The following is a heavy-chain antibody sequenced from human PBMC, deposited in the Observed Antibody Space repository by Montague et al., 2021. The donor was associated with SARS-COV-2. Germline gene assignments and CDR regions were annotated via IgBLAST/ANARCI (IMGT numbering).Heavy chain of an antibody. CDR3: ARVGTGYSSNLPSHFQH. D-gene: IGHD6-13*01. J-gene: IGHJ1*01. V-gene: IGHV4-59*01. CDR2: IYNRGTT. Sequence: SETLSLTCTVSDDSFSHYFYGWIRQPPGKGLEWIGNIYNRGTTNXNPSLKSRVSLSIDKSKNQFSLNLTSVTAADTAVYYCARVGTGYSSNLPSHFQHWGLGTLVTVSS. CDR1: DDSFSHYF.